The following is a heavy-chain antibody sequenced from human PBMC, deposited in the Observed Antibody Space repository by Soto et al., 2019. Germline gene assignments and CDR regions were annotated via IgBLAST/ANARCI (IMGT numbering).Heavy chain of an antibody. V-gene: IGHV1-2*02. CDR2: INPNSGGT. CDR3: ARVARVLVAATRRHRVEAFDI. CDR1: GYTFTGYY. D-gene: IGHD2-15*01. Sequence: GASVKVSCKASGYTFTGYYMHCVRQAPGQGLEWMGWINPNSGGTNYAQKFQGRVTMTRDTSISTAYMELSRLRSDDTAVYYCARVARVLVAATRRHRVEAFDIWGQGTMVTVS. J-gene: IGHJ3*02.